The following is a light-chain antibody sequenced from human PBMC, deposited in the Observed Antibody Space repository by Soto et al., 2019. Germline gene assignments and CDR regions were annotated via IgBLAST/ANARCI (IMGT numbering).Light chain of an antibody. J-gene: IGKJ2*01. Sequence: DIQMTQSPSTRSASVGDRVTITCRASQTISNWLAWYQQKPGKAPKLLIYRASSLNTGLPSRFGGSGSGTEFTLTISSLQPDDFATYYCQQFDSYPYTVGQGTKLEIK. CDR1: QTISNW. CDR3: QQFDSYPYT. CDR2: RAS. V-gene: IGKV1-5*03.